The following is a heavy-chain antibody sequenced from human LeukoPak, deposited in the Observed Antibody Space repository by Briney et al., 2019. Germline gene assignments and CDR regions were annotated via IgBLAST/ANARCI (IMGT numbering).Heavy chain of an antibody. D-gene: IGHD2-21*02. CDR3: ARIESVVVVTAIQNDAFDI. CDR1: GFTFSFYA. CDR2: ISGSGDNT. V-gene: IGHV3-23*01. J-gene: IGHJ3*02. Sequence: PGGSLRLSCAASGFTFSFYAMTWVRQAPGKGLEWVSSISGSGDNTYYADSVKGRFTISRDNSKNTLFLQMNSLRAEDTAVYYCARIESVVVVTAIQNDAFDIWGQGTMVTVSS.